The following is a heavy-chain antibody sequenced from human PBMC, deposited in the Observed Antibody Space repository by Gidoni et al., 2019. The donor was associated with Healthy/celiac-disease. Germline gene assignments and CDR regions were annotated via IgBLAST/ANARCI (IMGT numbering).Heavy chain of an antibody. Sequence: QVQLVESGGDVVQPGRSLRLSCAASGFTFSSYGMHWVRQAPGKGLGWVAVISYDGSNKYYADSVKGRFTISRDNSKNTLYLQMNSLRAEDTAVYYCAKDFNGGFALEIDYWGQGTLVTVSS. V-gene: IGHV3-30*18. CDR3: AKDFNGGFALEIDY. CDR2: ISYDGSNK. J-gene: IGHJ4*02. D-gene: IGHD1-1*01. CDR1: GFTFSSYG.